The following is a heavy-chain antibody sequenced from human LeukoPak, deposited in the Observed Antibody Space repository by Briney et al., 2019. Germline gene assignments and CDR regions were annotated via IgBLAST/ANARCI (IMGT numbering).Heavy chain of an antibody. Sequence: SETLSLTCAVYGGSFSGYYWSWIRQPPGKGLEWIGEINHSGSTNYNPSLKSRVTISVDTSKNQFSLKLSSVTAADTAVYYCARHRGDSSGWYSEIDYWGQGTLVTVSS. J-gene: IGHJ4*02. D-gene: IGHD6-19*01. CDR1: GGSFSGYY. CDR3: ARHRGDSSGWYSEIDY. CDR2: INHSGST. V-gene: IGHV4-34*01.